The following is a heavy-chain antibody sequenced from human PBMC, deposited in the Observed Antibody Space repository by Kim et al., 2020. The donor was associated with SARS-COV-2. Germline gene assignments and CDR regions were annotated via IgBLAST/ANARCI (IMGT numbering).Heavy chain of an antibody. D-gene: IGHD5-12*01. CDR3: SSGYDYSY. CDR2: GST. Sequence: GSTYYNPSLKSRVTISVDTSNNQFCLKLSSVTAADTAVYYCSSGYDYSYWGQGTLVTVSS. V-gene: IGHV4-39*01. J-gene: IGHJ4*02.